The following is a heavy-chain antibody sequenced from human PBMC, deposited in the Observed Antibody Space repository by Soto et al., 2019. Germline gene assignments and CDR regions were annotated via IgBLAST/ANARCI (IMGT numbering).Heavy chain of an antibody. J-gene: IGHJ5*02. CDR3: ARVIGDGFGELLSWFYP. V-gene: IGHV1-18*01. CDR2: ISAYNGNT. Sequence: QVQLVQSGAEVKKPGASVKVSCKASGYTFTSYGISWVRQAPGQGLDGMGWISAYNGNTNYAQKLQGRVTMTTDTSTSTAYMELRSLRSDDTAVYYCARVIGDGFGELLSWFYPWGQGTLVTVSS. CDR1: GYTFTSYG. D-gene: IGHD3-10*01.